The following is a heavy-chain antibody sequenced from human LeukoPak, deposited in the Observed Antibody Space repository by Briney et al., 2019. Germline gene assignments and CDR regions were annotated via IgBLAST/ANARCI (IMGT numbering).Heavy chain of an antibody. Sequence: SSETLSLTCAVYGGSFSGYYWSWICQPPGKGLEWIGEINHSGSTNYNPSLKSRVTISVDTSKNQFSLKLSSVTAADTAVYYCARGLLDFWSGSNWFDPWGQGTLVTVSS. J-gene: IGHJ5*02. CDR3: ARGLLDFWSGSNWFDP. D-gene: IGHD3-3*01. CDR2: INHSGST. CDR1: GGSFSGYY. V-gene: IGHV4-34*01.